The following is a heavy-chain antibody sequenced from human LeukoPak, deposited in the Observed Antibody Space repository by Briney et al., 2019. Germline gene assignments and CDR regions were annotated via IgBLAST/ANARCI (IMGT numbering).Heavy chain of an antibody. CDR2: MNPNSGNT. Sequence: ASVKVSCKASGYTFTSYDINWVRQATGQGLEWTGWMNPNSGNTGYAQKFQGRVTMTRNTSISTAYMELSSLRSEDTAVYYCARGRATVTTSTVYYYYYGMDVWGQGTTVTVSS. CDR3: ARGRATVTTSTVYYYYYGMDV. V-gene: IGHV1-8*01. CDR1: GYTFTSYD. D-gene: IGHD4-17*01. J-gene: IGHJ6*02.